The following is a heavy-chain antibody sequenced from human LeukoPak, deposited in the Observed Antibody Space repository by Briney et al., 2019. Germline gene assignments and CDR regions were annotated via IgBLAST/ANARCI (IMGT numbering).Heavy chain of an antibody. Sequence: GGSLRLSCAASGFTFDDYGMSWVRQAPGKGLEWVSGINWNGGSTGYADSVKGRFTISRDNAKNSLYLQMNSLRAEDTALYYCARERVSTSAPDFDYWGQGTLVTVSS. CDR3: ARERVSTSAPDFDY. CDR1: GFTFDDYG. D-gene: IGHD2-2*01. V-gene: IGHV3-20*04. CDR2: INWNGGST. J-gene: IGHJ4*02.